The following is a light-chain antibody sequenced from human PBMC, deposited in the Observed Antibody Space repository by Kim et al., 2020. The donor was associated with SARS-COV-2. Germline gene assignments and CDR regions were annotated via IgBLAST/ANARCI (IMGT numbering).Light chain of an antibody. CDR1: TDSVATAY. Sequence: TACPPRTDSVATAYEQWSQHRHHNAPPTALVVDNQRHSTVPARFSGSFSSSTTAATLTISGLKTEDETDYYCKSYDSSRHTSVFGGGTQLTVL. CDR3: KSYDSSRHTSV. J-gene: IGLJ3*02. CDR2: VDN. V-gene: IGLV6-57*03.